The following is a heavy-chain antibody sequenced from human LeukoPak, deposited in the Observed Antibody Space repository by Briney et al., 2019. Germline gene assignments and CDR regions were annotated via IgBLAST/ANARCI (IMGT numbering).Heavy chain of an antibody. J-gene: IGHJ4*01. CDR2: IKQDGSEK. Sequence: GGSLRLSCAASGFTFSSYSMNWVRQAPGKGLEWVANIKQDGSEKYYVDSVKGRFTISRDNAKNSLYLQMNSLRAEDTAVYYCAREVAVAGGEDYWGQGTLVTVSS. CDR3: AREVAVAGGEDY. V-gene: IGHV3-7*03. D-gene: IGHD6-19*01. CDR1: GFTFSSYS.